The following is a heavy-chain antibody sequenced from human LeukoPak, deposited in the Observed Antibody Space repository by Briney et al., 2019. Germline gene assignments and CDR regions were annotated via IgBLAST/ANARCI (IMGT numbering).Heavy chain of an antibody. CDR1: GFTFSSYG. J-gene: IGHJ4*02. D-gene: IGHD6-6*01. Sequence: GGSLRLSCAASGFTFSSYGMHWVRQAPGKGLEWVAVISYDGSNKYYADSVKGRFTISRDNSKNTLYLQMNSLRAEDTAVYYCAKDRDSYYFDYWGQGTLVTVSS. CDR2: ISYDGSNK. CDR3: AKDRDSYYFDY. V-gene: IGHV3-30*18.